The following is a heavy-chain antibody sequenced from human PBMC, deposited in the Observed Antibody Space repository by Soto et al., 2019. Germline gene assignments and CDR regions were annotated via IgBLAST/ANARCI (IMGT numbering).Heavy chain of an antibody. CDR1: GFTFTSSA. J-gene: IGHJ3*02. V-gene: IGHV1-58*01. CDR3: AAGHQTYGPDAFDI. D-gene: IGHD4-17*01. CDR2: IVVGSGNT. Sequence: SVKVSCKASGFTFTSSAVQWVRQARGQRLEWIGWIVVGSGNTNYAQKFQERVTITRDMSTSTAYMELSSLRSEDTAVYYCAAGHQTYGPDAFDIWGQGTMVT.